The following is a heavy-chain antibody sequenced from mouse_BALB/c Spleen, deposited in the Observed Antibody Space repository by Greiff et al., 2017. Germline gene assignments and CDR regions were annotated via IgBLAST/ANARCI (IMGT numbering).Heavy chain of an antibody. D-gene: IGHD2-4*01. CDR3: ARRGGYDYDFDY. J-gene: IGHJ2*01. CDR1: GFTFSSFG. CDR2: ISSGSSTI. V-gene: IGHV5-17*02. Sequence: EVHLVESGGGLVQPGGSRKLSCAASGFTFSSFGMHWVRQAPEKGLEWVAYISSGSSTIYYADTVKGRFTISRDNPKNTLFLQMTSLRSEDTAMYYCARRGGYDYDFDYWGQGTTLTVSS.